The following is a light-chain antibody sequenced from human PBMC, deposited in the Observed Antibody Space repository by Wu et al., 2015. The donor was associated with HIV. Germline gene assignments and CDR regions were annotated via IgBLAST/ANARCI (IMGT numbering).Light chain of an antibody. CDR1: QNVSSY. Sequence: AIRMTQSPSSVSASTGDRVTITCRASQNVSSYLARYQQKPRKAPKLLIYSGSTSQSGVPSRFSGSGSGTDFTLTINCLQSEDFAVYYCQQYYNYPPTFGQGTKVEIK. V-gene: IGKV1-8*01. CDR2: SGS. CDR3: QQYYNYPPT. J-gene: IGKJ1*01.